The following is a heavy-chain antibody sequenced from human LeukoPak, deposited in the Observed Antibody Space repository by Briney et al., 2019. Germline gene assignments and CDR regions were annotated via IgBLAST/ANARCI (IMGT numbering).Heavy chain of an antibody. J-gene: IGHJ4*02. CDR1: GFTFSRYS. Sequence: GGSLRLSCAASGFTFSRYSMNWVRQAPGKGLEWVSSISISSNYIYYADSVKGRFTISRDNAKNSLYLQMNSLRAEDTALYYCARDRGGGDSSSWDYWGQGTLVTVSS. D-gene: IGHD6-13*01. CDR2: ISISSNYI. V-gene: IGHV3-21*04. CDR3: ARDRGGGDSSSWDY.